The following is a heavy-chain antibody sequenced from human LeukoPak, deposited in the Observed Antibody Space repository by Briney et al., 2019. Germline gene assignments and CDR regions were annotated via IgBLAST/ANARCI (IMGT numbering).Heavy chain of an antibody. Sequence: ASVTVSFTASGYTFTLYGISWVRQAPGQGLERMGWISAYNGNTNYAQKLQGRVTMTTDTSTSTAYMELRSLRSDDTAVYYCATGSGYPYYFDYWGQGTLVTVSS. CDR2: ISAYNGNT. CDR3: ATGSGYPYYFDY. CDR1: GYTFTLYG. D-gene: IGHD3-22*01. J-gene: IGHJ4*02. V-gene: IGHV1-18*01.